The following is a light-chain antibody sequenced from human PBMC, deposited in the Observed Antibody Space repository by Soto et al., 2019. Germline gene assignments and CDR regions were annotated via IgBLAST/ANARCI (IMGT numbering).Light chain of an antibody. J-gene: IGKJ3*01. CDR3: QQYGSSLGFT. V-gene: IGKV3-20*01. CDR2: GAS. Sequence: LLTQSPGTLSLSPGERATLFCRASQSLSNNIYLAWYQQKPGQAPRLLIYGASSRATGIPDRFSGSGSGTDFTLTISRLEPEDFAVYYCQQYGSSLGFTFGPGTKVDIK. CDR1: QSLSNNIY.